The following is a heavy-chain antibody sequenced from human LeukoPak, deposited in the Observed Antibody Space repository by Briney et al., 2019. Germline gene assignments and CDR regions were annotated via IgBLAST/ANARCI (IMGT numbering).Heavy chain of an antibody. CDR1: GGSISSGDYY. V-gene: IGHV4-30-4*08. CDR2: IYYNGST. J-gene: IGHJ6*02. CDR3: ARHKLDSSSWTKNYYYYGMDV. D-gene: IGHD6-13*01. Sequence: SQTLSLTCTVSGGSISSGDYYWSWIRQPPGKGLEWIGYIYYNGSTNYNPSLKSRVTISVDTSKNQFSLKLSSVTAADTAVYYCARHKLDSSSWTKNYYYYGMDVWGQGTTVTVSS.